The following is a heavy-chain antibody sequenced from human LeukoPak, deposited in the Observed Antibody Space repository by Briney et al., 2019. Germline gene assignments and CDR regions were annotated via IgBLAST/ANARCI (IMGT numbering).Heavy chain of an antibody. CDR3: AKGGVVHAFDI. CDR2: INAGNGNT. CDR1: GYTFTNYA. Sequence: ASVKVSCKASGYTFTNYATHWVRQAPGQRLEWMGWINAGNGNTKYSQEFQSRVTITRDTSASTAYMELSSLRSEDTAVYYCAKGGVVHAFDIWGQGTMVTVSS. J-gene: IGHJ3*02. D-gene: IGHD2-15*01. V-gene: IGHV1-3*03.